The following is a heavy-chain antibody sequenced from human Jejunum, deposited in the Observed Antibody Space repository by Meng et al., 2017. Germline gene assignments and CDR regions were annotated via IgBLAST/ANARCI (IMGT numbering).Heavy chain of an antibody. D-gene: IGHD3-9*01. V-gene: IGHV3-23*01. Sequence: GESLKISCAASGFMFRSYDMSWVRQTPGKGLEWVATISGSGVSTYYADSVKGRFTISRDNSRNTLYLEMNSLRAEDTAVYYCAKDGPYYDILTGYFEVGGYFDYWGQGTLVTVS. CDR1: GFMFRSYD. CDR2: ISGSGVST. J-gene: IGHJ4*02. CDR3: AKDGPYYDILTGYFEVGGYFDY.